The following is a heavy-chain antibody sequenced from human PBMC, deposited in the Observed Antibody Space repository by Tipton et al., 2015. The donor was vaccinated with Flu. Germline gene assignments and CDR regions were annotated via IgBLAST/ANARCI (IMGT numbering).Heavy chain of an antibody. Sequence: SLRLSCAASGFKFDDYGMYWVRQTPGKGLEWVSGTNSKSNFTTYADSVRGRFTISRDNAKNSLYLQINSPRPDDSAFYYCARRISGAFACDIWGQGTVVTVSS. CDR2: TNSKSNFT. CDR3: ARRISGAFACDI. D-gene: IGHD3-3*02. V-gene: IGHV3-9*01. J-gene: IGHJ3*02. CDR1: GFKFDDYG.